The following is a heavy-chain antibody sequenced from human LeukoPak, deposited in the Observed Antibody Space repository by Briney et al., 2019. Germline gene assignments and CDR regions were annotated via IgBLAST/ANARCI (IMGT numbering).Heavy chain of an antibody. D-gene: IGHD6-13*01. Sequence: GGSLRLSCAASGFTFSSYSMNWVRQAPGKGLEYVSAISSNGGSTYYADSVKGRFTISRDNSKNTLYLQMSSLRAEDTAVYYCVIAAAGPSRIYYFDYWGQGTLVTVSS. V-gene: IGHV3-64D*06. J-gene: IGHJ4*02. CDR1: GFTFSSYS. CDR2: ISSNGGST. CDR3: VIAAAGPSRIYYFDY.